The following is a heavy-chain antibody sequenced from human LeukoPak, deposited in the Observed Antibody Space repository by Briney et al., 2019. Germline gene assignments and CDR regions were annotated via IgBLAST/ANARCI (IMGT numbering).Heavy chain of an antibody. CDR1: GGSISSYY. CDR3: AREGSWYTLDY. J-gene: IGHJ4*02. V-gene: IGHV4-59*01. Sequence: SETLSLTCTVSGGSISSYYWSWIRQPPGKGLEWIGYIYYSGSTNYNPSLKSRVTISVDTSKNQFSLKLSSVTAADTAVYYCAREGSWYTLDYWGQGTLVTASS. CDR2: IYYSGST. D-gene: IGHD2-15*01.